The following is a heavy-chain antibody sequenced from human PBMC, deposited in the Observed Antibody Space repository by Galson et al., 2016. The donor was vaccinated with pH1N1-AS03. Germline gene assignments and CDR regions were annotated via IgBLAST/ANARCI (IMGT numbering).Heavy chain of an antibody. D-gene: IGHD2-15*01. CDR1: GFTFDAYA. J-gene: IGHJ4*01. CDR3: AKSPGYCSAGSCSDQGYFDY. V-gene: IGHV3-9*01. CDR2: IDWNSGTI. Sequence: SLRLSCAGSGFTFDAYAMHWVRHAPGKGLEWVSGIDWNSGTIGYTDSVKGRFTISRDNAKNSLYLQMNSLRGGDTAFYYCAKSPGYCSAGSCSDQGYFDYWGQGALVTVSS.